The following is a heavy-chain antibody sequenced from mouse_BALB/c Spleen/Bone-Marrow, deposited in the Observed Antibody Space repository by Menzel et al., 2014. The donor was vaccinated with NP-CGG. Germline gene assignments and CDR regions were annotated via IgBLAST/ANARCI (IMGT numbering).Heavy chain of an antibody. D-gene: IGHD2-2*01. Sequence: EVQLQQSGPGLVKPSQSLSLTCTVTGYSITSDYAWIWIRQFPGNKLEWMGYLSYSGSTSYNPSLKSRISITRDTSKNQFFLQLNSVTTEDTATYYCARLGLHGWYFDVWGAGTTVTGSS. CDR2: LSYSGST. J-gene: IGHJ1*01. CDR1: GYSITSDYA. CDR3: ARLGLHGWYFDV. V-gene: IGHV3-2*02.